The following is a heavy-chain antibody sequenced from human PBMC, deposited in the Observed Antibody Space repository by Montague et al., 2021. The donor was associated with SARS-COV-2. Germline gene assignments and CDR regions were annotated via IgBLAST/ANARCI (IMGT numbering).Heavy chain of an antibody. CDR1: GGSLSSSSYY. CDR2: FFYSGST. J-gene: IGHJ4*02. D-gene: IGHD6-13*01. Sequence: SETLSLTCTVSGGSLSSSSYYWGWIRQPPGKGLERVGSFFYSGSTYYNPSLKSRVTISVDMSKNQFSLKLSSVTAADTAVYYCARPQQQLAFDYWGQGTLVTVSS. CDR3: ARPQQQLAFDY. V-gene: IGHV4-39*01.